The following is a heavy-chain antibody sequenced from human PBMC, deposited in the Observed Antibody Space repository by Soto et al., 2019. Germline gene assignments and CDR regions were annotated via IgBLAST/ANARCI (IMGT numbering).Heavy chain of an antibody. CDR2: INAGNGNT. D-gene: IGHD3-22*01. J-gene: IGHJ4*02. V-gene: IGHV1-3*01. CDR1: GYTFTSYA. CDR3: AREPYDSSGYYWDY. Sequence: QVQLVQSGAEVKKPGASVKVSCKASGYTFTSYAMHWVRQAPGQRLEWMGWINAGNGNTKYSQKFQGRVIITRDTSASTAYMELSSLRSEDTAVYYCAREPYDSSGYYWDYWGQGTLVTVSS.